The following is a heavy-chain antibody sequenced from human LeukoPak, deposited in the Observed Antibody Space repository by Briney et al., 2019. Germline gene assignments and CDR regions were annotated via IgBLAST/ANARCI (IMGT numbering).Heavy chain of an antibody. CDR2: IWYDGSNK. D-gene: IGHD3-10*01. CDR1: GFSFSTYG. V-gene: IGHV3-33*01. J-gene: IGHJ4*02. CDR3: ARASGPFDY. Sequence: GRSLRLSCAASGFSFSTYGMHWVRQAPGKGLEWVAVIWYDGSNKYYADSVKGRFTISRDNSKDTLYLQMNSLRAEDTALYYCARASGPFDYWGQGALVTASP.